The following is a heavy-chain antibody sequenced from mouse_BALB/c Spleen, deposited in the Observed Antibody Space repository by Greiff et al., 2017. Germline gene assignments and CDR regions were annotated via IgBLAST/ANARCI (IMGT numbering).Heavy chain of an antibody. J-gene: IGHJ2*01. CDR1: GFTFSSYA. V-gene: IGHV5-9-3*01. Sequence: EVKLVESGGGLVKPGGSLKLSCAASGFTFSSYAMSWVRQTPEKRLEWVATISSGGSYTYYPDSVKGRFTISRDNAKNTLYLQMSSLRSEDTAMYYCAREGIWITTTPYFDYWGQGTTLTVSS. CDR2: ISSGGSYT. D-gene: IGHD2-4*01. CDR3: AREGIWITTTPYFDY.